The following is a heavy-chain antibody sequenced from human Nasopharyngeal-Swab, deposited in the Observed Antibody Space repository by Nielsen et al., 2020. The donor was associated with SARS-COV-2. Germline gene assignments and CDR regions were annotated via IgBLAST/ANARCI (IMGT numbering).Heavy chain of an antibody. D-gene: IGHD3-22*01. V-gene: IGHV3-48*03. CDR2: ISSSGSTI. J-gene: IGHJ4*02. CDR3: ERDLTGGIYYYDSSGYDY. Sequence: GESLKISCAASGFTFSSYAMSWVRQAPGKGLEWVSYISSSGSTIYYADSVKGRFTISRDNAKNSLYLQMNSLRAEDTAVYYCERDLTGGIYYYDSSGYDYWGQGTLVTVSS. CDR1: GFTFSSYA.